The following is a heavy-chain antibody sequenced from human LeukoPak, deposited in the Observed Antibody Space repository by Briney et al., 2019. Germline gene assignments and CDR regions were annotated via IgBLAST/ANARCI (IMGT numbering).Heavy chain of an antibody. V-gene: IGHV4-34*01. D-gene: IGHD2-8*02. CDR2: INHSGST. CDR3: ARLVSGVAYMDV. J-gene: IGHJ6*03. CDR1: GGSFSGYY. Sequence: SETLSLTCAVYGGSFSGYYWSWIRQPPGKGLEWIGEINHSGSTNYNPSLKSRVTISVDTSKNQFSLRLSSVTAADTAVYYCARLVSGVAYMDVWGKGTTVTVSS.